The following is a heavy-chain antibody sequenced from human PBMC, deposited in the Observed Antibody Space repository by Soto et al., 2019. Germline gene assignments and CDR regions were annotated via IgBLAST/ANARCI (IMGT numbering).Heavy chain of an antibody. J-gene: IGHJ5*02. CDR1: GGSFSNFG. Sequence: SVKSCKASGGSFSNFGISWVRQAPGQGLEWMGGIVPVFGRPNYAQRFRGRLTITADESTSTGYMELISLRSDDTAVYYCARARDNWNYVPIWFDPWGQGTLVTVSS. V-gene: IGHV1-69*13. D-gene: IGHD1-7*01. CDR3: ARARDNWNYVPIWFDP. CDR2: IVPVFGRP.